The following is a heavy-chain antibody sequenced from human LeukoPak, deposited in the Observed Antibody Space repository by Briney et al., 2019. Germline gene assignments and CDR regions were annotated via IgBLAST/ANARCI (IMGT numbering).Heavy chain of an antibody. CDR2: IYSDGRI. CDR1: GFTVSSNY. V-gene: IGHV3-53*01. D-gene: IGHD5-18*01. J-gene: IGHJ4*02. CDR3: ARESGYSYGLAGFFDY. Sequence: GGSLRLSCGASGFTVSSNYMSWVRQAPGKGLEWVSVIYSDGRIHYADSVKGRFTIPRDDSKNTLYLQMNSLRAEDTAVYYCARESGYSYGLAGFFDYGGQGTLVTVSS.